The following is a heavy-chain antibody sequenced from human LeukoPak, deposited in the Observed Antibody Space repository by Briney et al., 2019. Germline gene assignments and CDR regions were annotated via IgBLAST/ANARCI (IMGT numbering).Heavy chain of an antibody. CDR1: GFTFSSYA. Sequence: GGSLRLSCAASGFTFSSYAMHWVRQAPGKRLEWVAVISYDGSNKYYADSVKGRFTISRDNSKNTLYLQMNSLRAEDTAVYYCAKVAGSYNYDIGDTDYWGQGTLVTVSS. V-gene: IGHV3-30-3*01. D-gene: IGHD3-9*01. CDR2: ISYDGSNK. J-gene: IGHJ4*02. CDR3: AKVAGSYNYDIGDTDY.